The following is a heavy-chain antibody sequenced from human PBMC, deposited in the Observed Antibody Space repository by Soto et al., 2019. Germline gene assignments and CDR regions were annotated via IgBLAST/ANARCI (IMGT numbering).Heavy chain of an antibody. V-gene: IGHV3-30*03. CDR2: ISYDGSNK. CDR1: GFTFSSYG. Sequence: LRLSCAASGFTFSSYGMHWVRQAPGKGLEWVAVISYDGSNKYYADSVKGRFTISRDNSKNTLYLQMNSLRAEDTAVYYCTSLRPGFDIWGQGTMVTVSS. CDR3: TSLRPGFDI. J-gene: IGHJ3*02.